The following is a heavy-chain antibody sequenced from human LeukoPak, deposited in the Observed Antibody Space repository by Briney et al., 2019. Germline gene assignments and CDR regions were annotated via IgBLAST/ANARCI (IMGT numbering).Heavy chain of an antibody. D-gene: IGHD2-15*01. V-gene: IGHV1-18*01. J-gene: IGHJ6*02. CDR3: ARDPLVVVAATYYYYYGMDV. CDR2: ISAYNGNT. CDR1: GYTFTSYG. Sequence: ASVKVSCKASGYTFTSYGISWVRQAPGQGLEWMGWISAYNGNTNYAEKLQGRVTMTTDTSTSTAYMELRSLRSDDTAVYYCARDPLVVVAATYYYYYGMDVWGQGTTVTVSS.